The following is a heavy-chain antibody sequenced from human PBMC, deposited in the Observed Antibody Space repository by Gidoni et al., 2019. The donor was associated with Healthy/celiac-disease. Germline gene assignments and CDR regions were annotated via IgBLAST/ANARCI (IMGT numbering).Heavy chain of an antibody. CDR3: AREGGATGLLDY. D-gene: IGHD1-26*01. CDR2: IIPIFGTA. V-gene: IGHV1-69*01. J-gene: IGHJ4*02. CDR1: VGTFSSYA. Sequence: QVQLVQSGVEVKKPGSSVKVSCKASVGTFSSYAISWVRQAAGQGLEWMGGIIPIFGTANYAQKFQGRVTITADESTSTAYMERSSLRSEDTAVYYCAREGGATGLLDYWGQGTLVTVSS.